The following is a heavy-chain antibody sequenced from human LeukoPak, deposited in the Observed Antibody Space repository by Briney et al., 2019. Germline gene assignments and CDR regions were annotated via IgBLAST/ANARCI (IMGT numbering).Heavy chain of an antibody. V-gene: IGHV3-66*01. CDR1: GFSVSSNY. D-gene: IGHD2-21*02. J-gene: IGHJ4*02. Sequence: PGGSLRLSCAASGFSVSSNYMSWVRQAPGKGLEWVSVIYSGGSTNYADSVKGRFTISRDNSKNTLYLQMNSLKAEDTAVYYCARERDRGVTSTYFDFWGQGTLVTVSS. CDR2: IYSGGST. CDR3: ARERDRGVTSTYFDF.